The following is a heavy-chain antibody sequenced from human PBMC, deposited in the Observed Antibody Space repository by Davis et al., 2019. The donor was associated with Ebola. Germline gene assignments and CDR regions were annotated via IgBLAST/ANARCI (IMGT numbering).Heavy chain of an antibody. Sequence: SETLSLTCTVSGGSVSSGSYYWSWIRQPPGKGLEWIGRIYTSGRTNYNPSLKSRVTMSVDTSKNQFSLKLGSVTAADTAVYYCARDLRVWFGELLYYYYGMDAWGQGTTVTVSS. D-gene: IGHD3-10*01. CDR1: GGSVSSGSYY. J-gene: IGHJ6*02. CDR3: ARDLRVWFGELLYYYYGMDA. V-gene: IGHV4-61*01. CDR2: IYTSGRT.